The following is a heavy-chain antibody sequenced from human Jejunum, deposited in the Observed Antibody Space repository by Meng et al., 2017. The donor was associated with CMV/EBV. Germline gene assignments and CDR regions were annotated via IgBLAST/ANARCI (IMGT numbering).Heavy chain of an antibody. D-gene: IGHD2-21*02. CDR3: AKWVVTPGVLYYLDV. Sequence: GFRFGDFWMSWVRQAPGKGLEWVANIKGDGSAKYSADSVKGRFSISRDNSRKSLYLEMSNLRDEDTAVYYCAKWVVTPGVLYYLDVWGQGTAVTVSS. J-gene: IGHJ6*02. V-gene: IGHV3-7*01. CDR1: GFRFGDFW. CDR2: IKGDGSAK.